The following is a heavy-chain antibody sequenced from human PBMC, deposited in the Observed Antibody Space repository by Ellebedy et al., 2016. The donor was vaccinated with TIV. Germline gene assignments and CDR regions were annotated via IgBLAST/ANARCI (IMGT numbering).Heavy chain of an antibody. CDR1: GFTVITDY. V-gene: IGHV3-66*01. CDR3: ARNRDANGWYVDL. Sequence: PGGSLRLSCAASGFTVITDYMSWVRQAPGKGLEWVSTIYSGGAAYHGDPVKGRFTVSRDSSKNTVYLQMNSLRVEDTALYFCARNRDANGWYVDLWGQGTLVTVSS. CDR2: IYSGGAA. D-gene: IGHD6-19*01. J-gene: IGHJ5*02.